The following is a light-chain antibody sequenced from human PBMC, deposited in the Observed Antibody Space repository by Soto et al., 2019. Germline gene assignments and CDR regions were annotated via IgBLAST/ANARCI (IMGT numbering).Light chain of an antibody. V-gene: IGLV2-14*03. Sequence: QSALAQPASVSGSPGQSITISCTETSSDVGNYNYVSWYQQHPGKAPKLMIYDVSNRPSGVSNRFSGSKSGNTASLTISGLQTEDEADYYCNSYTSSSTLVFGTGTKVTVL. CDR3: NSYTSSSTLV. CDR2: DVS. J-gene: IGLJ1*01. CDR1: SSDVGNYNY.